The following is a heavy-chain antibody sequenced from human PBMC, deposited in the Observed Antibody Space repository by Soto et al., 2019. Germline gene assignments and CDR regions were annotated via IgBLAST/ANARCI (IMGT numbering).Heavy chain of an antibody. V-gene: IGHV4-30-4*01. Sequence: TLALTFTVSGGSISSGDYYWSWIRQPPGKGLELIVYICYSGSTYYNTYLKSRVNISVDTSKNQFSLKLSSVTASDTAVYYCARALKYNNWFYXWGQGTLFTVSX. CDR2: ICYSGST. J-gene: IGHJ5*02. CDR1: GGSISSGDYY. CDR3: ARALKYNNWFYX. D-gene: IGHD6-6*01.